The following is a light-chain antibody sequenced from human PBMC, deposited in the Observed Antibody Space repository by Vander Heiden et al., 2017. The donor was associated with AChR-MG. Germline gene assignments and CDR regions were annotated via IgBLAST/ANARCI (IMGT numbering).Light chain of an antibody. J-gene: IGLJ3*02. CDR2: DVS. Sequence: QSALTQPRSVSGSPGQSVTISCTGTSSDGGGYNYVSWYQQHPGKAPKLMIYDVSKRPSGVPDRFSGSKSGNTASLTISGLQAEDEADYYCCSYAGSYTHWVFGGGTKLTVL. CDR3: CSYAGSYTHWV. CDR1: SSDGGGYNY. V-gene: IGLV2-11*01.